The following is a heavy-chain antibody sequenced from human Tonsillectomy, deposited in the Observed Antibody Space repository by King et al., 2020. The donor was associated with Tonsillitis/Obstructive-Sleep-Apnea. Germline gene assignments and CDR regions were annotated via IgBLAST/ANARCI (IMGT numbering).Heavy chain of an antibody. Sequence: VQLVESGGGLVQPGGSLRLSCAASGFTFSTYNMNWVRQAPVKGLEWVSYISSSGSSTYYADSVKGRFTISRDNAKNSLYLQMNSLRDEDTAVYYCARRFGYWGRGTLVTVSS. V-gene: IGHV3-48*02. CDR1: GFTFSTYN. D-gene: IGHD3-10*01. J-gene: IGHJ4*02. CDR2: ISSSGSST. CDR3: ARRFGY.